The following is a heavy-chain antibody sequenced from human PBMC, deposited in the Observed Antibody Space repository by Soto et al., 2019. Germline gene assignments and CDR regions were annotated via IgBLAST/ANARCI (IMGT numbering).Heavy chain of an antibody. CDR3: ARDKMGGSGSLRIDWFDP. CDR2: IYYSGST. Sequence: SETLSLTCTVSGGSISSGGYYWSWIRQHPGKGLEWIGYIYYSGSTYYNPSLKSRVTISVDTSKNQFSLKLSSVTAADTAVYYCARDKMGGSGSLRIDWFDPWGQGTLVTVSS. V-gene: IGHV4-31*03. J-gene: IGHJ5*02. CDR1: GGSISSGGYY. D-gene: IGHD3-10*01.